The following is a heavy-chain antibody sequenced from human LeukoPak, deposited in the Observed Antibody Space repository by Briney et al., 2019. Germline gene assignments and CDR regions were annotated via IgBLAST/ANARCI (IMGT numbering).Heavy chain of an antibody. CDR3: ARDLQQLVGEGGFDS. D-gene: IGHD6-13*01. CDR2: IYTSGST. J-gene: IGHJ4*02. Sequence: SETLTLTCIVSGGSISSYYWSWIRQPAGKGLEWIGRIYTSGSTNYNPSLRSRVTMSVDTSKNQFSLKLSSVTAADTAVYCCARDLQQLVGEGGFDSWGQGTLVTVSS. V-gene: IGHV4-4*07. CDR1: GGSISSYY.